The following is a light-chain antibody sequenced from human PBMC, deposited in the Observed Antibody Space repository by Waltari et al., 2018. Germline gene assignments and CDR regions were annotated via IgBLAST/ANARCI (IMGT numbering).Light chain of an antibody. Sequence: EIVLTQSPGTLSLSPGERATLSGRASQSVGGTLAWYQQKPGQAPRLLTYGASIRAPGTPDRFSGTGSGTDFSLTISRLEPEDFAVYYCQHYVRLPATFGQGTKVEIK. V-gene: IGKV3-20*01. J-gene: IGKJ1*01. CDR2: GAS. CDR3: QHYVRLPAT. CDR1: QSVGGT.